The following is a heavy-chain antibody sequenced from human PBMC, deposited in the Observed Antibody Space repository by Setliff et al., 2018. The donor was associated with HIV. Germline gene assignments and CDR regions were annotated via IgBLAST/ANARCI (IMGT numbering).Heavy chain of an antibody. D-gene: IGHD5-18*01. V-gene: IGHV1-3*01. Sequence: ASVKVSCKASGYTFTTYAIHWVRQAPGQRLEWIGWINAGDGNTKYSQNFQGRVTITRDTSATTVYMELSSLTSEDTALYYCARGGAAHDSYYFDYWGQGTLVTVSS. J-gene: IGHJ4*02. CDR3: ARGGAAHDSYYFDY. CDR1: GYTFTTYA. CDR2: INAGDGNT.